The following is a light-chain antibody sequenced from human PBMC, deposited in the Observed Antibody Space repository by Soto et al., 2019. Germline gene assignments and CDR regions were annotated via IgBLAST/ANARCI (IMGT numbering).Light chain of an antibody. CDR1: SSDVGGYNY. CDR2: DVS. CDR3: SSYTSSSTLVV. Sequence: QSVLTRPASVSGSPGQSITISCTGTSSDVGGYNYVSWYQQHPGKAPKLMIYDVSNRPSGVSNRFSGSKSGNTASLTISGLQAEDEADYSCSSYTSSSTLVVFGGGTKPPS. V-gene: IGLV2-14*01. J-gene: IGLJ2*01.